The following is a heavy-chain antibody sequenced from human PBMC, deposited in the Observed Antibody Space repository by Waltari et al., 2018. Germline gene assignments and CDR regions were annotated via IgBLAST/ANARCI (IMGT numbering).Heavy chain of an antibody. Sequence: EVQLVESGGGLVQPGGSLRVSCTASGFTFSSYWRPWVRQVPGTGLVWVSRINSDGSGTSYADSAKGRFTISRDNAKNTLFLQMNSLRGEDTAVYYCASGNSHAFDLWGQGTMVTVSS. V-gene: IGHV3-74*01. CDR3: ASGNSHAFDL. J-gene: IGHJ3*01. CDR1: GFTFSSYW. CDR2: INSDGSGT. D-gene: IGHD1-7*01.